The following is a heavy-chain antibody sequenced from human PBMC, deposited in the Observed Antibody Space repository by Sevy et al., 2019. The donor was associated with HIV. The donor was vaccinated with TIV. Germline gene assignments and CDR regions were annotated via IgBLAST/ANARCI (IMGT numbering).Heavy chain of an antibody. CDR3: ARGGRQWLRLIDY. CDR2: ISSSGNSL. D-gene: IGHD5-12*01. J-gene: IGHJ4*02. Sequence: GGSLRLSCAASVFTFSDYYMSWIRQAPGKGLEWVSYISSSGNSLYYADSVKGRFTISRDNAKKSLYLQMNSLRAEDTAVYYCARGGRQWLRLIDYWGQGTLVTVSS. CDR1: VFTFSDYY. V-gene: IGHV3-11*01.